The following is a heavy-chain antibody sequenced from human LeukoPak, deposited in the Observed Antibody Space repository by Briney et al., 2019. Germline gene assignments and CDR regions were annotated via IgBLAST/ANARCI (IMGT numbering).Heavy chain of an antibody. Sequence: GGSLRLSCAASGFSFSSYEMNWVRQAPGKGLEWISYITSSGATKYSADSVKGRFAISRDNAKNSLYLQMTSLRVEDTAFYYCVRESRSDWYVGHFDYWGRGTLVTVSS. J-gene: IGHJ4*02. CDR2: ITSSGATK. V-gene: IGHV3-48*03. CDR3: VRESRSDWYVGHFDY. CDR1: GFSFSSYE. D-gene: IGHD6-19*01.